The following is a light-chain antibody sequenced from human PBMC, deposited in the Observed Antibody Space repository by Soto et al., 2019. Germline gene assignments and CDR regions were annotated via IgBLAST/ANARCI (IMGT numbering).Light chain of an antibody. CDR3: QQYNKWHPWT. CDR1: QNIDSD. CDR2: GAS. Sequence: EILLTQSPATLFVSPGERATLSCRASQNIDSDLAWYQQKPGQAPSLLIYGASTRAMGIPARFSGSGSGTEFTLSISSLQSEDFAFYYCQQYNKWHPWTFGQGTKVDIK. J-gene: IGKJ1*01. V-gene: IGKV3-15*01.